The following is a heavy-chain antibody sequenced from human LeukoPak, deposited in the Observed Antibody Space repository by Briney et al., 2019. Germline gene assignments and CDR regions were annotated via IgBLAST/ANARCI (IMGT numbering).Heavy chain of an antibody. CDR3: ARGKFGELLFGAFDI. CDR2: INPNSGGT. Sequence: ASVKVSCKASGYTFTSYGISWVRQAPGQGLERMGWINPNSGGTNYAQKFQGRVTMTRDTSISTAYMELSRLRSDDTAVHYCARGKFGELLFGAFDIWGQGTMVTVSS. V-gene: IGHV1-2*02. D-gene: IGHD3-10*01. J-gene: IGHJ3*02. CDR1: GYTFTSYG.